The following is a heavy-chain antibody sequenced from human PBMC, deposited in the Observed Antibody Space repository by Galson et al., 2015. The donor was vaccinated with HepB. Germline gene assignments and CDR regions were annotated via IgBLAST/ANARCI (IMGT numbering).Heavy chain of an antibody. CDR1: GFTFSSYA. Sequence: SLRLSCAASGFTFSSYAMHWVRQAPGKGLEWVAVISYDGSNKYYADSVKGRFTISRDNSKNTLYLQMNSLRAEDTAVYYCTTSLGLWNTHYDDYWGQGTLVTVSS. J-gene: IGHJ4*02. CDR2: ISYDGSNK. D-gene: IGHD3-3*01. V-gene: IGHV3-30-3*01. CDR3: TTSLGLWNTHYDDY.